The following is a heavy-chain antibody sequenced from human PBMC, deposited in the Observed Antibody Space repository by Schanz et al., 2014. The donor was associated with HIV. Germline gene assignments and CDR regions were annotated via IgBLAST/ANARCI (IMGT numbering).Heavy chain of an antibody. CDR1: GFTVSNNH. CDR2: ISATGDNT. V-gene: IGHV3-53*01. Sequence: QLVESGGGLIQPGGSLRLSCVFSGFTVSNNHLSWVRQAPGKGLEWVSSISATGDNTYYADSVKGRFTISRDTSKKTLYLQMNSLRADDTAVYFCAIRTPMVTFGAFDIWGRGTWVTVSS. D-gene: IGHD5-18*01. CDR3: AIRTPMVTFGAFDI. J-gene: IGHJ3*02.